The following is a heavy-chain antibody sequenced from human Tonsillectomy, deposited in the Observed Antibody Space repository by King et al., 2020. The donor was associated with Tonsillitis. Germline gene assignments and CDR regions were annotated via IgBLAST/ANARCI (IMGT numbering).Heavy chain of an antibody. J-gene: IGHJ5*02. V-gene: IGHV3-30*18. CDR3: ANGGVSGFGYCTVSTCYSFMVS. CDR1: GFTFSSYG. D-gene: IGHD2-2*03. Sequence: VQLVESGGGVVQPGRSLRLSCAASGFTFSSYGMHWVRQAPGKGLEWVAVISYDGSNKYYADSVKGRFTISRDNSKNTLYLQMNSLRAEDTAVYYCANGGVSGFGYCTVSTCYSFMVSWGQGTLVTVSS. CDR2: ISYDGSNK.